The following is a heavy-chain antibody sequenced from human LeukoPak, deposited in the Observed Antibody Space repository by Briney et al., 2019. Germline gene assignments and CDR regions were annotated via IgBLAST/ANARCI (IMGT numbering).Heavy chain of an antibody. CDR2: ISAYNGNT. J-gene: IGHJ4*02. Sequence: GASVKVSCKASGYTFTSYGISWVRQAPGQGLEWMGWISAYNGNTNYAQKLQGRVTITADKSTSTAYMELSSLRSEDTAVYYCARDSSSSSNPLNDYWGQGTLVTVSS. V-gene: IGHV1-18*01. CDR1: GYTFTSYG. CDR3: ARDSSSSSNPLNDY. D-gene: IGHD6-13*01.